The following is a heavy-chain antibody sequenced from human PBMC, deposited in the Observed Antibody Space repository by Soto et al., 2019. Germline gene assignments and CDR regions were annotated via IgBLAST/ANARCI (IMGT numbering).Heavy chain of an antibody. V-gene: IGHV3-23*01. Sequence: EVQLLESGGGLVQPGGSLRLSCAASGFTFSSYAMSWVRQAPGKGLEWVSAISGSGGSTYYADSVKGRFTISRDNSKNTLYLQMNSLRAEDTAVYYCAKCIGFGGKLARLIAFDIWGQGKMVTVSS. J-gene: IGHJ3*02. D-gene: IGHD6-6*01. CDR2: ISGSGGST. CDR1: GFTFSSYA. CDR3: AKCIGFGGKLARLIAFDI.